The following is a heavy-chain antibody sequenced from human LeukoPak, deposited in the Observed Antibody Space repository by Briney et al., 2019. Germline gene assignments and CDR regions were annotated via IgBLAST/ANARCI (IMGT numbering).Heavy chain of an antibody. D-gene: IGHD4-17*01. Sequence: GESLKISCKGSGYSFTSYWIGWVRQMPGKVLEWMGIIYPGDSDTRYSPSFQGQVTISADKSITTAYLQWSRLKASDTAMYYCASRRDYGDYEYWGQGTLVTVSS. J-gene: IGHJ4*02. V-gene: IGHV5-51*01. CDR1: GYSFTSYW. CDR3: ASRRDYGDYEY. CDR2: IYPGDSDT.